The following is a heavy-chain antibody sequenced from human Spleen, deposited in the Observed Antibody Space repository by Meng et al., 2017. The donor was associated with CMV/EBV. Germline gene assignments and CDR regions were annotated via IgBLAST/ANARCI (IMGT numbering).Heavy chain of an antibody. V-gene: IGHV1-69*10. CDR2: IIPMLGIA. D-gene: IGHD2-2*01. CDR3: ARGSARYCSTSSWYFDY. Sequence: SVKVSCKSSGGTFSNYAIDWVRQAPGQGLEWMGGIIPMLGIANNAERFQGRVTVTADKSTSTVYMELRSLRSEDTAVYYCARGSARYCSTSSWYFDYWGQGTLVTVSS. J-gene: IGHJ4*02. CDR1: GGTFSNYA.